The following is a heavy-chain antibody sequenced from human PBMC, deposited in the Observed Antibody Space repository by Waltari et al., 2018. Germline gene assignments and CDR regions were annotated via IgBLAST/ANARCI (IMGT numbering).Heavy chain of an antibody. CDR2: MQYRGST. CDR1: GGSISTNYN. CDR3: WRIAFGDDGGYFQH. V-gene: IGHV4-39*01. J-gene: IGHJ1*01. Sequence: QLQLQESGPGLVKPSETLSLTCTVSGGSISTNYNWGWISQPPGKGLEWMGNMQYRGSTFYNPSLKCRGTISLDTSKYQFSLRLSSVGAADTAVYFCWRIAFGDDGGYFQHWGQGTLVTVSS. D-gene: IGHD4-17*01.